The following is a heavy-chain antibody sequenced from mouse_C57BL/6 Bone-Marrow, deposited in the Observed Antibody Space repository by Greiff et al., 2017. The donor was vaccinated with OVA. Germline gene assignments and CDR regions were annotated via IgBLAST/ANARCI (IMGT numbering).Heavy chain of an antibody. CDR1: GYTFTDYN. CDR3: AREGDSSGYPWFAY. D-gene: IGHD3-2*02. Sequence: VQLQQSGPELVKPGASVKIPCKASGYTFTDYNMDWVKQSHGKSLEWIGDINPNNGGTIYNQKFKGKATLTVDKSSSTAYMELRSLTSEDTAVYYCAREGDSSGYPWFAYWGQGTLVTVSA. V-gene: IGHV1-18*01. J-gene: IGHJ3*01. CDR2: INPNNGGT.